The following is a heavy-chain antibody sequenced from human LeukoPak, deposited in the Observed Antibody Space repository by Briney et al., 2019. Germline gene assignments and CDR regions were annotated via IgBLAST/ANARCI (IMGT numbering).Heavy chain of an antibody. CDR2: IYYSGST. J-gene: IGHJ6*03. D-gene: IGHD4-11*01. CDR3: ARTSVTTSGYYYYYYYMDV. V-gene: IGHV4-59*12. CDR1: GGSINSYY. Sequence: KTSETLSLTCTVSGGSINSYYWSWIRQPPGKGLEWIGYIYYSGSTNYNPSLESRVTMSVDTSKNQFSLKLSSVTAADTAVYYCARTSVTTSGYYYYYYYMDVWGKGTTVTVSS.